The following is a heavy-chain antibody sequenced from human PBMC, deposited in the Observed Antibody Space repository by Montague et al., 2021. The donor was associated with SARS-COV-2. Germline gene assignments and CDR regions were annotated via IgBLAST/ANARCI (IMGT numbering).Heavy chain of an antibody. J-gene: IGHJ4*02. Sequence: TLSLTCSVSGDSIGSGSYYWSWIRRAAGEGLGWIGRIYTSGRTAYNPSLITRVIISLDTSTNQFSLKLSSLTTADTGVYYCARAPEDYGTFGDWGQGIPVIVSS. D-gene: IGHD4-17*01. CDR2: IYTSGRT. CDR3: ARAPEDYGTFGD. CDR1: GDSIGSGSYY. V-gene: IGHV4-61*02.